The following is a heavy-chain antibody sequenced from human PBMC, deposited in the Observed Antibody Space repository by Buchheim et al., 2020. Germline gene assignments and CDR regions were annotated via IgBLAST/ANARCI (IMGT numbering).Heavy chain of an antibody. Sequence: EVQLLESGGGLVQPGGSLRLSCAASGFTFSSYAMSWVRQAPGKGLEWVSGISGSGGSTYYADSVKGRFTISRANSKNTLYLQMNSLRAEDTALYYCAKDQRVDIAMVTGFDYWGQGTL. J-gene: IGHJ4*02. CDR3: AKDQRVDIAMVTGFDY. D-gene: IGHD5-18*01. CDR1: GFTFSSYA. CDR2: ISGSGGST. V-gene: IGHV3-23*01.